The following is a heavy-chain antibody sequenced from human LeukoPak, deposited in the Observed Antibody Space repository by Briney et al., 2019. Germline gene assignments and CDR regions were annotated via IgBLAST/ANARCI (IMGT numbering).Heavy chain of an antibody. CDR2: IKEDGSIQ. V-gene: IGHV3-7*01. D-gene: IGHD6-19*01. CDR3: ARDVWTGVAVSDY. Sequence: GGSLRLSCVASGFTFSSYWRTWVRQAPGKGLEWLANIKEDGSIQYYLDSVRGRFTMSRDNAKTSVYLQLNSLRADDTAVYYCARDVWTGVAVSDYWGQGTLVTVSS. J-gene: IGHJ4*02. CDR1: GFTFSSYW.